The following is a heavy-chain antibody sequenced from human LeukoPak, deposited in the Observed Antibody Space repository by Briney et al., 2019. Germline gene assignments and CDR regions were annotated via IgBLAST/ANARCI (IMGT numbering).Heavy chain of an antibody. CDR1: SRLFSRCY. V-gene: IGHV4-34*01. CDR3: ARLVPPSGSGSPHPHHFDY. J-gene: IGHJ4*02. CDR2: INHSGST. Sequence: SETLSLICSVCSRLFSRCYGIWIRQPPGKGLEWIGEINHSGSTNYNPSLKSRVTISVDTSKNQLSLNLSSVTAADTAVYYCARLVPPSGSGSPHPHHFDYWGQATLVIVSS. D-gene: IGHD3-10*01.